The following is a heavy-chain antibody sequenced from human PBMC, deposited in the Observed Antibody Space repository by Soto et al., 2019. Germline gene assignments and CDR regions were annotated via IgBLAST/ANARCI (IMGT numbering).Heavy chain of an antibody. D-gene: IGHD2-2*01. V-gene: IGHV3-23*01. J-gene: IGHJ6*02. Sequence: GGSLRLSCAASGFTFSSYAMSWVRQAPGKGLEWVSAISGSGGSTYYADSVKGRFTISRDNSKNTLYLQMNSLRAADTAVYYCAKDKMPRSGMDVWGQGTTVTVSS. CDR2: ISGSGGST. CDR3: AKDKMPRSGMDV. CDR1: GFTFSSYA.